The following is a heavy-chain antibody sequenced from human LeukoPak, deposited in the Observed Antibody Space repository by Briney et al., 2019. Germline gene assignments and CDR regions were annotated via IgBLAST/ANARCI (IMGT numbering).Heavy chain of an antibody. CDR3: AXDHSESGAYYFDY. V-gene: IGHV4-59*01. D-gene: IGHD1-26*01. CDR1: GATLTNYY. CDR2: IYHNGSA. Sequence: PSETLSLTCTVSGATLTNYYWSWIRQPPGKGLEWIGYIYHNGSANYNPSLKGRVTMSVGTSKSQFSLKLTSVTAVDTAVYYCAXDHSESGAYYFDYWGQGTLVTVSS. J-gene: IGHJ4*02.